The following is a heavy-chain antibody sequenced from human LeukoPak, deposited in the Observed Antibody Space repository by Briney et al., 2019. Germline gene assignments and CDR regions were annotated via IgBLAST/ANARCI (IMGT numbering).Heavy chain of an antibody. CDR1: GGSFSGYY. Sequence: MSSETLSLTCAVYGGSFSGYYWSWIRQPPGKGLEWIGEVNHSGSINYNPSLKSRLTISVDTSKNQFSLKVSSVTAADTAMYYCARTPGDWFDPWGQGTLVTVSS. J-gene: IGHJ5*02. CDR3: ARTPGDWFDP. D-gene: IGHD1-14*01. V-gene: IGHV4-34*01. CDR2: VNHSGSI.